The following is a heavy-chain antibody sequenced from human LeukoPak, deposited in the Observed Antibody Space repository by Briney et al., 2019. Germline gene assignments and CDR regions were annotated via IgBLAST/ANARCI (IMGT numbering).Heavy chain of an antibody. CDR2: IYYSGSA. CDR1: GGSISRYY. Sequence: KPSETLSLTCTVSGGSISRYYWSWIRQPPGKGLEWIGYIYYSGSANYNPSLKCRVTISVDTSKNQFSLKLSSVTAADTAVYYCARQYYYDSSGYFDYWGQGTLVTVSS. CDR3: ARQYYYDSSGYFDY. D-gene: IGHD3-22*01. J-gene: IGHJ4*02. V-gene: IGHV4-59*08.